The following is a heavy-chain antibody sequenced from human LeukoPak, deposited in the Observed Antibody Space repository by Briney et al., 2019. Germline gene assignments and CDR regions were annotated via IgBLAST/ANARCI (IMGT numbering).Heavy chain of an antibody. Sequence: SETLSLTCSVSGGSISGSYWSWIRQPPGKGLEWIAYMYNSGSTNYNPSLKSRVTISIDTSKNQFSLKLSSLTAADTAIYYCARGIESYGDYGYWGQGILVTVSS. D-gene: IGHD4-17*01. V-gene: IGHV4-59*01. CDR1: GGSISGSY. CDR2: MYNSGST. J-gene: IGHJ4*02. CDR3: ARGIESYGDYGY.